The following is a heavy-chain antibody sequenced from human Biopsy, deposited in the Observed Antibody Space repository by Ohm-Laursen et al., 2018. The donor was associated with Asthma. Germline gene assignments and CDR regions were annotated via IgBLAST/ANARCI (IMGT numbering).Heavy chain of an antibody. Sequence: SLRLSCAAPGFTFSSYGMHWVRQAPGKGLEWVAVISYDGSNKYYADSVKGRFTISRDNSKNTLYLQMNSLRAEDTAVYYCARESSVAGSSDFDYWGQGTLVTVSS. CDR2: ISYDGSNK. J-gene: IGHJ4*02. CDR1: GFTFSSYG. D-gene: IGHD6-19*01. CDR3: ARESSVAGSSDFDY. V-gene: IGHV3-30*03.